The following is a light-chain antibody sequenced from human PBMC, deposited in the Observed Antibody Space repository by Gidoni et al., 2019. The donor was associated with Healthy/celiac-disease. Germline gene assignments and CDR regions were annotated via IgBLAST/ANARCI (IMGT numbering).Light chain of an antibody. Sequence: EIVLTQSPGTLSLSPGERATLSCRASPSVSSSYLAWYQQKPGQAPRLLIYSASSRATGIPDRFSGSGSGTDFTLTIIRLEPEDFAVYYCQQYGSSPLLTFGGGTKVEIK. J-gene: IGKJ4*01. CDR2: SAS. CDR1: PSVSSSY. V-gene: IGKV3-20*01. CDR3: QQYGSSPLLT.